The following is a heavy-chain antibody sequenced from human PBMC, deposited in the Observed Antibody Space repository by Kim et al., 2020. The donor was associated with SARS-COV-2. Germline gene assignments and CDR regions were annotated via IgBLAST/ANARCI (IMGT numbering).Heavy chain of an antibody. CDR2: IYYSGST. CDR3: ARGPITMIVVGHAFDI. D-gene: IGHD3-22*01. CDR1: GGSVSSGSYY. V-gene: IGHV4-61*01. Sequence: SETLSLTCTVSGGSVSSGSYYWSWIRQPPGKGLEWIGYIYYSGSTNYNPSLKSRVTISVDTSKNQFSLKLSSVTAADTAVYYCARGPITMIVVGHAFDIWGQGTMVTVSS. J-gene: IGHJ3*02.